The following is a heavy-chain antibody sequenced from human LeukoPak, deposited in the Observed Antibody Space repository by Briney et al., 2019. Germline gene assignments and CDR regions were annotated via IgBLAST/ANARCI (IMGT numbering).Heavy chain of an antibody. J-gene: IGHJ5*02. CDR3: AREKHHPSIAAAGEGGWFDP. CDR2: IKQDGSEK. Sequence: PGGSLRLSCAASGFTFSSFWMSWVRQAPGKGLEWVANIKQDGSEKYYVDSVKGRFTISRDNAKNSLYLQMNSLRAEDTAVYYCAREKHHPSIAAAGEGGWFDPWGQGTLVTVSS. V-gene: IGHV3-7*01. D-gene: IGHD6-13*01. CDR1: GFTFSSFW.